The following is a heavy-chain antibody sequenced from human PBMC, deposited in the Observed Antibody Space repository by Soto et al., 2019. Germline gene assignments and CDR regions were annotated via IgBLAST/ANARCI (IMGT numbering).Heavy chain of an antibody. D-gene: IGHD3-9*01. CDR1: GYTFTSYA. V-gene: IGHV1-3*01. CDR3: ARGLHGFDTYYYYGMDV. Sequence: ASVKVSCKASGYTFTSYAMHCVRQAPGQRLEWMGWINAGNGNTKYSQKFQGRVTITRDTSASTAYMELSSLRSEDTAVYYCARGLHGFDTYYYYGMDVWGQGTTVTVSS. CDR2: INAGNGNT. J-gene: IGHJ6*02.